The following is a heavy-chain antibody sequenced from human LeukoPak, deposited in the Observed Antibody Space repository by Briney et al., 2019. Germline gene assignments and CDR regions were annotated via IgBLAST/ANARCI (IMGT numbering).Heavy chain of an antibody. CDR1: GGSISSYY. V-gene: IGHV4-4*07. CDR3: ARAWQWLPLDS. CDR2: IHTSGST. Sequence: PSETLSLTCTVSGGSISSYYWSWIRQPAGKGLEWNGRIHTSGSTNYNPSLKSRVTMSVDTSKNQFSLKVTSVTAADAAVYYCARAWQWLPLDSWGQGTLVTVSS. D-gene: IGHD6-19*01. J-gene: IGHJ4*02.